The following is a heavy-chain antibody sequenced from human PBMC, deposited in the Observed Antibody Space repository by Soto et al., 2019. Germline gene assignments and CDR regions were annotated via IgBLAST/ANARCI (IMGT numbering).Heavy chain of an antibody. D-gene: IGHD1-7*01. CDR1: GFTFSTYG. Sequence: QVQLVESGGGVVQPGRSLRLSCAASGFTFSTYGMHWVRQAPGKGLEWVTFISSDENNIYYADSVKGRVTISRDNSKNTLYLQVNRLRTEDTAVYYCAKGRNWNYAVFASWGQGTLVTVSS. J-gene: IGHJ4*02. CDR3: AKGRNWNYAVFAS. CDR2: ISSDENNI. V-gene: IGHV3-30*18.